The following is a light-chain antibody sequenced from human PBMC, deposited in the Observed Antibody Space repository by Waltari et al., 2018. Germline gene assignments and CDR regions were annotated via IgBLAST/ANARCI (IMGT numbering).Light chain of an antibody. CDR3: QHRTRWPPLFT. V-gene: IGKV3-11*01. Sequence: EIELTQSPATLSLSPGESATLSCRASESVTGYLAWYQQKPGQAPSLLIYSASRRVSGIPARCSGSGSGTDFTLTISSLEPEDVAVYYCQHRTRWPPLFTLGPGTRVDL. CDR2: SAS. J-gene: IGKJ3*01. CDR1: ESVTGY.